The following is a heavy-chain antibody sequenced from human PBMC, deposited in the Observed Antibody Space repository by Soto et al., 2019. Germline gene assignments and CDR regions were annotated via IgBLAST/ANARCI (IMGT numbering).Heavy chain of an antibody. CDR3: ESSGAAAVRYGMDV. Sequence: SVQVSCKASGGTFSSPAISWVRQAPGQGLAWMGGIIPIFGTANYAQKFQGRVTITADESTSTAYMELSSLRSHATAVYYCESSGAAAVRYGMDVWGQGTTVTVSS. V-gene: IGHV1-69*13. CDR1: GGTFSSPA. D-gene: IGHD6-13*01. CDR2: IIPIFGTA. J-gene: IGHJ6*02.